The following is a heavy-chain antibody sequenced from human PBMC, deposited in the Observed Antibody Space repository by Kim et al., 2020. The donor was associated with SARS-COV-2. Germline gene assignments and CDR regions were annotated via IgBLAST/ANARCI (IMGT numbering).Heavy chain of an antibody. D-gene: IGHD1-26*01. Sequence: SVKVSCKASGGTFSSYTISWVRQAPGQGLEWMGRIIPILGIANYAQKFQGRVTITADKSTSTAYMELSSLRSEDTAVYYCARDPRGVKGWELQGGPDYYGMDVGGQGTTVTVSS. CDR3: ARDPRGVKGWELQGGPDYYGMDV. V-gene: IGHV1-69*04. CDR1: GGTFSSYT. CDR2: IIPILGIA. J-gene: IGHJ6*02.